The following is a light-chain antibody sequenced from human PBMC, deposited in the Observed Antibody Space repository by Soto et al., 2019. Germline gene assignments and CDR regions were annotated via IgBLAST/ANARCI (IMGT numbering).Light chain of an antibody. CDR2: DVS. J-gene: IGLJ2*01. Sequence: QSVLTQPRSVSGSPGQSVTISCTGTNDIVAAYKYVSWYQQHPGKVPKLMMFDVSERPSGVPDRFSGSRSGNTASLSISGLQAEDEAHYYCCVYGGSYTVLFGGGTKLTVL. V-gene: IGLV2-11*01. CDR3: CVYGGSYTVL. CDR1: NDIVAAYKY.